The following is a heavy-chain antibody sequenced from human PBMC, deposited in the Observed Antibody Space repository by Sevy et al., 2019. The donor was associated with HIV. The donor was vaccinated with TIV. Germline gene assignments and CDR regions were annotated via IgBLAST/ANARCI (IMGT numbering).Heavy chain of an antibody. CDR2: IKSKIDGETT. CDR1: GFTFSDHY. V-gene: IGHV3-15*01. J-gene: IGHJ4*02. CDR3: ATAPGYYDSAPFDY. Sequence: GGSLRLSCAASGFTFSDHYMEWVRQAPGKGLEWVGLIKSKIDGETTDYAAPVKGRFTISRDDSKNTLFLQMNSLKIEDTAVYYCATAPGYYDSAPFDYWGPGTLVTVSS. D-gene: IGHD3-22*01.